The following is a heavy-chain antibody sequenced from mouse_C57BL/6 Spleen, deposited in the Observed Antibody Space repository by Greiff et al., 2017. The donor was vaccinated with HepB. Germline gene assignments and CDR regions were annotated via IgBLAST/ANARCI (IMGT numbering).Heavy chain of an antibody. CDR2: IYPGSGNT. CDR3: ARSFTTLVAPYFDY. D-gene: IGHD1-1*01. Sequence: QVHVKQSGAELVRPGASVKLSCKASGYTFTDYYINWVKQRPGQGLEWIARIYPGSGNTYYNEKFKGKATLTAEKSSSTAYMQLSSLTSEDSAVYFCARSFTTLVAPYFDYWGQGTTLTVSS. CDR1: GYTFTDYY. V-gene: IGHV1-76*01. J-gene: IGHJ2*01.